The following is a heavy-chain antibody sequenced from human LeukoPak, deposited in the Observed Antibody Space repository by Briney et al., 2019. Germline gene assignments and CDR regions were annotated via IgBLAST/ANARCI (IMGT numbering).Heavy chain of an antibody. D-gene: IGHD2-21*02. J-gene: IGHJ4*02. CDR1: GFTFSTYA. Sequence: GGSLRLSCAASGFTFSTYAMSWVRQAPGKGLEWVSAIIGSGGTTYYADSVKGRFTISRDNSKNTLYLQMNSLRAEDTAVYYCAKDVVVTAHRALDYWGQGTLVTVSS. CDR2: IIGSGGTT. CDR3: AKDVVVTAHRALDY. V-gene: IGHV3-23*01.